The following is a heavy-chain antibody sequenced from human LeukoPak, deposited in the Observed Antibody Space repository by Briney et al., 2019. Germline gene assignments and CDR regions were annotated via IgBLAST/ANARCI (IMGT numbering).Heavy chain of an antibody. D-gene: IGHD1-26*01. CDR1: GGSIRGYH. CDR3: ARSVRGGSYFAFDI. CDR2: MYYSGST. J-gene: IGHJ3*02. V-gene: IGHV4-59*08. Sequence: SETLSLTCTVSGGSIRGYHWSWIRQPPGKGLEWIGYMYYSGSTNYNPSLKSRVTISIDTSKNQFSLKLSSVTASDTAVYYCARSVRGGSYFAFDIWGQGTMVTVSS.